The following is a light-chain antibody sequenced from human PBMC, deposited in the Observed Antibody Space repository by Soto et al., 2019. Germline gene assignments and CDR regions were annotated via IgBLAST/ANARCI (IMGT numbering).Light chain of an antibody. CDR2: EDN. CDR1: SGSIASNY. Sequence: NFMLTQPHSVSESPGKTVTISCTRSSGSIASNYVQWYQQRPGSAPTTVIYEDNQRPSGVPDRFSGSKSGTSASLAITGLQAEDEADYYCQSYDSSLSGYVFGTGTKVTVL. V-gene: IGLV6-57*04. J-gene: IGLJ1*01. CDR3: QSYDSSLSGYV.